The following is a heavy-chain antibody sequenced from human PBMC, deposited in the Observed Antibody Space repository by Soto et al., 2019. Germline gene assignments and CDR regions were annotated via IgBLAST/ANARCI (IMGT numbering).Heavy chain of an antibody. CDR2: FDPEDGET. J-gene: IGHJ6*03. D-gene: IGHD3-10*01. CDR1: AYTLTELS. Sequence: GASVKVSCKVSAYTLTELSMHWVRQAPGKGLEWLGGFDPEDGETIYAQKFQGRVTMTEDTSTDTAYMELSSLRSEDTAVYYCATSRYYSGSGSLPYYMDVWGKGTTVTASS. CDR3: ATSRYYSGSGSLPYYMDV. V-gene: IGHV1-24*01.